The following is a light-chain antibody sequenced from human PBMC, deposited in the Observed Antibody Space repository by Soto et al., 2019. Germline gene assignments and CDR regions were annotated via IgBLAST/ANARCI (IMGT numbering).Light chain of an antibody. J-gene: IGKJ4*01. Sequence: QMPQSPSSLSASVGDSVTITCRSTQPISSYLNWYQQRPGTAPKLLIYAASTLQTGVPSRFSGDRSWSAYPLTISRLPAEDSSNYFLQQEFYTPAPFGGGTKVEVK. CDR2: AAS. V-gene: IGKV1-39*01. CDR3: QQEFYTPAP. CDR1: QPISSY.